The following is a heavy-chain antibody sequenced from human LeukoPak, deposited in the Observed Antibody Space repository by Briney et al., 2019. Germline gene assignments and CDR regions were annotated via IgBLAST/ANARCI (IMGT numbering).Heavy chain of an antibody. J-gene: IGHJ4*02. CDR2: IYYSGST. V-gene: IGHV4-39*01. D-gene: IGHD6-19*01. CDR1: GGSISSSSYY. Sequence: PSETLSLTCTVSGGSISSSSYYWGWIRQPPGKGLEWIGSIYYSGSTYYNPSLKSRVTISVDTSKNQFSLKLSPVTAADTAVYYCARHSSSGWSVYYWGQGTLVTVSS. CDR3: ARHSSSGWSVYY.